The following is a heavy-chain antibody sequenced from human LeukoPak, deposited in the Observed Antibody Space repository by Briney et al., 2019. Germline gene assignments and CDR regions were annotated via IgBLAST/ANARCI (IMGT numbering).Heavy chain of an antibody. CDR1: GFTFDDYA. J-gene: IGHJ4*02. D-gene: IGHD3-22*01. CDR2: ISWNSGSI. Sequence: GRSLRLSCAASGFTFDDYAMHWVRQAPGKGLEWVSGISWNSGSIGYADSVKGRFTISRDNAKNSLYLQMNSLRAEDMALYYCAKDRGYDSGGYWFDYWGQGTLVTVSS. V-gene: IGHV3-9*03. CDR3: AKDRGYDSGGYWFDY.